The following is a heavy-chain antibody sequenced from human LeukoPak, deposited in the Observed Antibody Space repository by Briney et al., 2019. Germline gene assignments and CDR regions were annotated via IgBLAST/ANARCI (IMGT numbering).Heavy chain of an antibody. CDR1: GFTFSSYG. J-gene: IGHJ4*02. Sequence: GRSLRLSCAASGFTFSSYGRHWVRQAPGKGLEWVAVISYDGSNKYYADSVKGRFTISRDNSKNTLYLQMNSLRAEDTAVYYCAKDGCTNGVCYYFDYWGQGTLVTVSS. V-gene: IGHV3-30*18. D-gene: IGHD2-8*01. CDR2: ISYDGSNK. CDR3: AKDGCTNGVCYYFDY.